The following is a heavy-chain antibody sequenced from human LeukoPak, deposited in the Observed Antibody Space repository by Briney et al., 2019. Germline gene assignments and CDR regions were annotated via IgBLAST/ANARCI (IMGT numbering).Heavy chain of an antibody. J-gene: IGHJ5*02. CDR2: IKQDGSEK. D-gene: IGHD6-13*01. V-gene: IGHV3-7*01. CDR3: AREISSWYRTEGRFDP. CDR1: GFTFSSYW. Sequence: GGSLSLSCAASGFTFSSYWMTWVRQAPGKGLEWVANIKQDGSEKFYVDSVRGRFTISRDNAKNSLYLQMNSLRAEDTAVYYCAREISSWYRTEGRFDPWGQGTLVSVSS.